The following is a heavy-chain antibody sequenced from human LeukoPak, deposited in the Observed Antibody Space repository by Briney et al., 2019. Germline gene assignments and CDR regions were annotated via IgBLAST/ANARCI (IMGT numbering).Heavy chain of an antibody. CDR3: ARDDSHGYHFFDS. J-gene: IGHJ4*02. CDR1: RFTFSSYS. D-gene: IGHD3-22*01. CDR2: ISGSGEFI. V-gene: IGHV3-21*01. Sequence: GGSLRLSCAASRFTFSSYSMNWIRQTPGKGLEWVSSISGSGEFIYYVDSVRGRFTISRDNGKNSLYLQMNSLRPEDTAVYYCARDDSHGYHFFDSWGQGTLVTVSS.